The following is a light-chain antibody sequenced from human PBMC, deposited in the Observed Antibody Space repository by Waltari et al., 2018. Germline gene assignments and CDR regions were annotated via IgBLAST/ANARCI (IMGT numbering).Light chain of an antibody. CDR3: YSTDSSGNHRRV. CDR1: ALPKKY. J-gene: IGLJ2*01. V-gene: IGLV3-10*01. Sequence: SYELTQPPSVSVSPGQTARITCSGDALPKKYAYWSQQNSGQAPVLVIYEDSKPPSGIPERFSCSSSGTMATLTISGAQVEDEADYYCYSTDSSGNHRRVFGGGTKLTVL. CDR2: EDS.